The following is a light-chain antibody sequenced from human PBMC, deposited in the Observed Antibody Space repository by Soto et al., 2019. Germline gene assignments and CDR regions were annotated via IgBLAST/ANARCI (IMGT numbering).Light chain of an antibody. CDR1: HDISSS. Sequence: DIQMTQSPSSLSASVGDRFTMTCQASHDISSSLNWYQQKPGKAPKLLIYDASNLETGVPSRFSGSGSGTDFTFTISSLQPEDIGTYYCQQYHNLPITFGQGTRLEIK. CDR2: DAS. CDR3: QQYHNLPIT. V-gene: IGKV1-33*01. J-gene: IGKJ5*01.